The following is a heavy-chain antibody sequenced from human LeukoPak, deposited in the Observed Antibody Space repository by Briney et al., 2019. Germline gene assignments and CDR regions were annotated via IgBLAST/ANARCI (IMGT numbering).Heavy chain of an antibody. CDR1: RGTFSGYT. V-gene: IGHV1-69*02. Sequence: SVKVSCKAPRGTFSGYTINWVRQAPGHGLEWMGRIIPMPGIANYTQKFQGRVTITADKSKSTSYMELNSLRSEDTAIYYCAREYLGHTRTTYGMDVWGQGTTVIVSS. CDR3: AREYLGHTRTTYGMDV. CDR2: IIPMPGIA. J-gene: IGHJ6*02. D-gene: IGHD1-14*01.